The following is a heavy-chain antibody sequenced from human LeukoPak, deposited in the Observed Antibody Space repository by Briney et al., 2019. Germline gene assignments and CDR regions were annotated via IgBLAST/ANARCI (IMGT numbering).Heavy chain of an antibody. CDR3: ARRRLVIAASRFDP. D-gene: IGHD6-13*01. CDR2: INHSGST. J-gene: IGHJ5*02. V-gene: IGHV4-34*01. CDR1: GGSFSGYY. Sequence: SETLSLTCAVYGGSFSGYYWSWIRQPPGKGLEWIGEINHSGSTNYNPSLKSRVTISVDTSKNQFSLKLSSVTAADTAVYYCARRRLVIAASRFDPWGQGTLVTVSS.